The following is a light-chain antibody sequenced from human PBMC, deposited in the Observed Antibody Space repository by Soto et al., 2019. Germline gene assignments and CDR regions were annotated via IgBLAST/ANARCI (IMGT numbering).Light chain of an antibody. Sequence: QSVLTQPRSVSGSPVQSVTISCTGTSSDVGGYNYVSWYQQHPGKAPKLMIYDVSKRPSGVPDRFSGSKSGNTASLTISGLQAEDEADYYCCSYAGSYTYYVFGTGTKVTVL. CDR1: SSDVGGYNY. CDR3: CSYAGSYTYYV. V-gene: IGLV2-11*01. J-gene: IGLJ1*01. CDR2: DVS.